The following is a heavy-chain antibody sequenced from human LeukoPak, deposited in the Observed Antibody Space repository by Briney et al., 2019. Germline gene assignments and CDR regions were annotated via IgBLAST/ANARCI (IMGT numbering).Heavy chain of an antibody. D-gene: IGHD3-3*01. CDR3: AKGYDYYVDV. CDR1: GFSFSSYN. V-gene: IGHV3-21*01. CDR2: ITTSSTYT. J-gene: IGHJ6*03. Sequence: GGSLRLSCEASGFSFSSYNMDWVRQTPGKGLEWISSITTSSTYTFYADSVKGRFTISRDNSRNTLYLQMSSLRTEDTTVYYCAKGYDYYVDVWGKGTTVTISS.